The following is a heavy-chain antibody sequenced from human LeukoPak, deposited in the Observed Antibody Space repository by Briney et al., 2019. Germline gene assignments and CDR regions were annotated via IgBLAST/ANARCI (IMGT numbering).Heavy chain of an antibody. Sequence: ASVKVSCKASGYTFTGYYMHWGRQAPGQGLEWMGWINPNSGGTNYAQKFQGRVTMTRDTSISTAYMELSRLRSDDTAVYYCARSPSSSWYYFDYWGQGTLVTVSS. D-gene: IGHD6-13*01. V-gene: IGHV1-2*02. CDR2: INPNSGGT. CDR3: ARSPSSSWYYFDY. CDR1: GYTFTGYY. J-gene: IGHJ4*02.